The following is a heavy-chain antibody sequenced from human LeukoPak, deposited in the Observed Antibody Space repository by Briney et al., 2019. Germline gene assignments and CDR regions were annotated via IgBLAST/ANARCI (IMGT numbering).Heavy chain of an antibody. J-gene: IGHJ4*02. CDR1: GFTFSNYG. CDR2: ISYDGSNK. V-gene: IGHV3-30*18. D-gene: IGHD1-14*01. CDR3: AKALWPGPYYFDY. Sequence: GRSLRLSCAASGFTFSNYGMHWVRQAPGKGLEWVAVISYDGSNKYYADSVKGRFTISRDNSKNTLYLQMDSLRAEDTAVYYCAKALWPGPYYFDYWGQGTLVTVSS.